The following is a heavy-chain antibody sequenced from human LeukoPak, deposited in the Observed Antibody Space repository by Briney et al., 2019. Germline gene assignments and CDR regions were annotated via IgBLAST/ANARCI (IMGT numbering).Heavy chain of an antibody. V-gene: IGHV3-48*03. D-gene: IGHD5-18*01. CDR3: AREGTAMVSFGY. Sequence: PGGSLRLSCAASGFTFSSYEMNWVRQAPGKGLEWVSYISSGGNTIYYADSVKGRSTISRDNAKNSLYLQMNSLRAEDTAVYYCAREGTAMVSFGYWGQGTLVTVSS. CDR1: GFTFSSYE. CDR2: ISSGGNTI. J-gene: IGHJ4*02.